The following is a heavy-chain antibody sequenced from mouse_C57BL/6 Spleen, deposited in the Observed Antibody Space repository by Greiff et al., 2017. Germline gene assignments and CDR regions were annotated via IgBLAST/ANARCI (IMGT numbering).Heavy chain of an antibody. J-gene: IGHJ4*01. CDR2: ISSGSSTI. CDR3: ARPDYGRKYYAMDY. Sequence: EVMLVESGGGLVKPGGSLKLSCAASGFTFSDYGMHWVRQAPEKGLEWVAYISSGSSTIYYADTVKGRFTISRDNAKNTLFLQMTSLRSEDTAMYYCARPDYGRKYYAMDYWGQGTSVTVSS. D-gene: IGHD1-1*01. CDR1: GFTFSDYG. V-gene: IGHV5-17*01.